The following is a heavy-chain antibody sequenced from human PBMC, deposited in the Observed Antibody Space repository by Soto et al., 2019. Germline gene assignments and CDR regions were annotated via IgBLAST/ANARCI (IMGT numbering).Heavy chain of an antibody. CDR1: GGSFSSYT. D-gene: IGHD4-4*01. V-gene: IGHV1-69*02. J-gene: IGHJ4*02. CDR3: ARASRGGTTASWYFDY. Sequence: SVNVYCKASGGSFSSYTISWGRQAPGQGLEWMGRIIPILGIANYAQKFQGRVTITADKSTSTAYMELSSLRSEDTAVYYCARASRGGTTASWYFDYWGQGTLVTVSS. CDR2: IIPILGIA.